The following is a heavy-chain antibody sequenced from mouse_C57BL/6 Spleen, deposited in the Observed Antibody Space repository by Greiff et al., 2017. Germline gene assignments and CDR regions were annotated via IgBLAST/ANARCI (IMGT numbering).Heavy chain of an antibody. V-gene: IGHV2-2*01. D-gene: IGHD2-3*01. Sequence: QVQLQQSGPGLVQPSQSLSITCTVSGFSLTSYGVHWVRQSPGKGLEWLGVLWSGGSTDYNAAFISRLSISKDNSKSQVFFKMNSLQADDTAIYYCARKGDGYYGNYFDYWGQGTTLTVSS. CDR1: GFSLTSYG. CDR2: LWSGGST. J-gene: IGHJ2*01. CDR3: ARKGDGYYGNYFDY.